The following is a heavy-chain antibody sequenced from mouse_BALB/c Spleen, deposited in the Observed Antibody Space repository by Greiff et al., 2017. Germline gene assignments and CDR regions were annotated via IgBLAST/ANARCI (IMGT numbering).Heavy chain of an antibody. CDR2: IDPANGNT. CDR1: GFNIQDTY. CDR3: ARLDFDYAMDY. J-gene: IGHJ4*01. V-gene: IGHV14-3*02. Sequence: EVQLQQSGAELVKPGASVKLSCTASGFNIQDTYMHWVKQRPEQGLEWIGRIDPANGNTKYDPKFQGKATITADTSSNTAYLQLSSLTSEDTAVYYCARLDFDYAMDYWGQGTSVTVSS.